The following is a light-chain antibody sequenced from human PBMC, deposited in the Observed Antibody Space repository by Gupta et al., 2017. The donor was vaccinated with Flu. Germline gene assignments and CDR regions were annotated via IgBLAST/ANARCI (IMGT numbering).Light chain of an antibody. CDR2: GAS. CDR3: QQYGSSPWT. J-gene: IGKJ1*01. CDR1: QSVSSSY. V-gene: IGKV3-20*01. Sequence: ERATLSCRASQSVSSSYLAWYQQKPGQAPRLLIYGASNRATGIPDRVSGSGSGTDFTLTISRLEPEDFAVYYCQQYGSSPWTFGQGTKVEIK.